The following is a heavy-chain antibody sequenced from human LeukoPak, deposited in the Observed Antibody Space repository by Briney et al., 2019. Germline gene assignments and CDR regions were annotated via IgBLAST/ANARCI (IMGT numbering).Heavy chain of an antibody. CDR1: GFTFSSYA. V-gene: IGHV3-30*04. CDR2: ISYDGSNI. D-gene: IGHD5-24*01. Sequence: GGSLRLSCAASGFTFSSYAMHWVRQAPGKGLEGVAVISYDGSNIYYADSVKGRFTISRDNSKNTLYLQMNSLRAEDTAVYYCAREVEMATIGYFDYWGQGTLVTVSS. CDR3: AREVEMATIGYFDY. J-gene: IGHJ4*02.